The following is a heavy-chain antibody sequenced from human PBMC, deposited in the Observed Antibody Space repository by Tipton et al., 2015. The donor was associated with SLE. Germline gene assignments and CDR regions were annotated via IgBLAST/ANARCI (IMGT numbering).Heavy chain of an antibody. J-gene: IGHJ4*02. D-gene: IGHD1-1*01. Sequence: TLSLTCTVSGGSITNYYWSWIRQPPGKGLEWIGSIYYSGSTYYNPSLKSRVSTSVHTSKNQFSLTLTSVTAADTAMYFCVRQDRVERPTDYWGQGILVSVSS. CDR2: IYYSGST. CDR3: VRQDRVERPTDY. V-gene: IGHV4-39*01. CDR1: GGSITNYY.